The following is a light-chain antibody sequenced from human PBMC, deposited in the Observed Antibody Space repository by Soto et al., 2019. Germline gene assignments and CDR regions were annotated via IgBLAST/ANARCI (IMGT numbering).Light chain of an antibody. CDR2: AAS. CDR1: QSISSY. V-gene: IGKV1-39*01. J-gene: IGKJ5*01. CDR3: QQSYSTSPT. Sequence: DIQMTQSPSSLSASVGDRVTITCRASQSISSYLNWYQQKPGKAPKLLIYAASSLQSGVPSRFSGSGSGTDSTLTISSLQPEDFATYYCQQSYSTSPTFGQGTRLENK.